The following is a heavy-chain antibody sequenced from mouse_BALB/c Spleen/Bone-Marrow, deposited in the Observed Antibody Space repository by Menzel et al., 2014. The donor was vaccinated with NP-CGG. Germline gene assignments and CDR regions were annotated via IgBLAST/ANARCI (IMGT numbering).Heavy chain of an antibody. V-gene: IGHV1S130*01. Sequence: QVQLQQSGSVLVRPGASVKLSCKASGYTFTSSWIHWAKQRPGRGLERIGEIHPNSGNTNYNEKFKGKAAPTVDTSSSTAYVDLSSLTAEDSAVYCCARHHRYDYYSDYRGQGTTLTVPS. CDR1: GYTFTSSW. CDR2: IHPNSGNT. D-gene: IGHD2-14*01. CDR3: ARHHRYDYYSDY. J-gene: IGHJ2*01.